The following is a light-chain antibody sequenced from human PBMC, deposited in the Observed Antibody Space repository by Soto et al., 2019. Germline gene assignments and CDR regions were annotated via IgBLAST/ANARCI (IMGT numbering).Light chain of an antibody. J-gene: IGKJ1*01. V-gene: IGKV1-39*01. Sequence: DIQMTQSPSSLSASVGDRVTITCRASQSISSYLNWYQQKPGKAPKLLIYAASSLQSGVPSRFSGSGSGTDFTLTISSLQPEDFATNYCKQSYSNPRTFGQGTKV. CDR3: KQSYSNPRT. CDR2: AAS. CDR1: QSISSY.